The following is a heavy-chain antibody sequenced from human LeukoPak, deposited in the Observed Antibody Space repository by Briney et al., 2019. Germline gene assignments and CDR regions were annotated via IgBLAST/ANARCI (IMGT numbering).Heavy chain of an antibody. CDR2: ISGSGGST. J-gene: IGHJ6*03. Sequence: PGGSLRLSCAASGFTFSSYAMSWVRQAPGKGLEWVSAISGSGGSTYYADSVKGGFTISRDNSKNTLYLQMNSLRAEDTAVYYCAKGSSSGSYWPSYYYMDVWRKGTTVTVSS. CDR1: GFTFSSYA. D-gene: IGHD3-10*01. V-gene: IGHV3-23*01. CDR3: AKGSSSGSYWPSYYYMDV.